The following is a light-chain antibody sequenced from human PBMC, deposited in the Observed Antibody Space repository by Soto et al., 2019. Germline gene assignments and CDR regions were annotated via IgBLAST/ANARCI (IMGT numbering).Light chain of an antibody. CDR2: GAS. Sequence: EIVMTQSPATLYVSPGERATLSCRASQNIISNLTWYQQKPCQAPRLLIYGASTRATGLPARFSGSGSVTEFTLTISSLQSEDFAVYYCQQYNNWPITFGQGTRLEVK. J-gene: IGKJ5*01. V-gene: IGKV3-15*01. CDR3: QQYNNWPIT. CDR1: QNIISN.